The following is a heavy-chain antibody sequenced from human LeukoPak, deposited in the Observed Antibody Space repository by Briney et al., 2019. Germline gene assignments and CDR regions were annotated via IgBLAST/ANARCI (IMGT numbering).Heavy chain of an antibody. V-gene: IGHV1-8*01. CDR3: ARNKRGQWLATTGFDP. D-gene: IGHD6-19*01. CDR2: MYPNSGNT. Sequence: ASVKVSCKASGYTFTSYDINWVRQATGQGLEWMGWMYPNSGNTGYAQKFQGRVTMTRNTSISTAYMELSSLRSEDTAVYYCARNKRGQWLATTGFDPWGQGTLVTVSS. CDR1: GYTFTSYD. J-gene: IGHJ5*02.